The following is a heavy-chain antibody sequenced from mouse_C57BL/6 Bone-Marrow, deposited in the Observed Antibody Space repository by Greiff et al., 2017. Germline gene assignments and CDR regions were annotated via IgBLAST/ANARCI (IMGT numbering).Heavy chain of an antibody. CDR2: ISNGGGST. D-gene: IGHD2-4*01. V-gene: IGHV5-12*01. J-gene: IGHJ4*01. CDR1: GFTFSDYY. Sequence: EVKLVESGGGLVQPGGSLKLSCAASGFTFSDYYMYWVRQTPEKRLEWVAYISNGGGSTYYPDTVKGRFTISRDNAKNTLYLQMSRLKSEDTAMYYCARREITKDYAMDYWGQGTSVTVSS. CDR3: ARREITKDYAMDY.